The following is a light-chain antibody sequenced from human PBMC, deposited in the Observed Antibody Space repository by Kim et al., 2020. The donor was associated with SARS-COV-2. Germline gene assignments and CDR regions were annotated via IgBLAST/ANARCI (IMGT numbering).Light chain of an antibody. CDR3: QQTYSIPLT. Sequence: DIQVTQSPSSLSASIGDRITITCRPSQNINIYLNWYYQKPGKAPNLLIYGAFSSQSGVPSRFSASASGTDFTLTISSLQPEDSGNYYCQQTYSIPLTFGGGTKVDIK. CDR1: QNINIY. CDR2: GAF. J-gene: IGKJ4*01. V-gene: IGKV1-39*01.